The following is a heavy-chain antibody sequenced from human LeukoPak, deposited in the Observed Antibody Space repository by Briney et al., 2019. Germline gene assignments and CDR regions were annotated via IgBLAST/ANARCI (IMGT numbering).Heavy chain of an antibody. J-gene: IGHJ3*02. D-gene: IGHD3-3*01. CDR2: IYYSGST. CDR1: GGSISSSSYY. Sequence: SETLSLTCTVSGGSISSSSYYWGWIRQPPGKGLEWIGSIYYSGSTYYNPSLKSRVTISVDTSKNQFSLKLSSVTAADTAVYYCARLSGVVKAFDIWGQGTMVTVSS. CDR3: ARLSGVVKAFDI. V-gene: IGHV4-39*01.